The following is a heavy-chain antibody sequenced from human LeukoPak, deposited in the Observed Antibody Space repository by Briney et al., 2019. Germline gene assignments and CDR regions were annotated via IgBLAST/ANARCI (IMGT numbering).Heavy chain of an antibody. CDR2: IYHSGST. CDR3: ARGRPGTGTDY. V-gene: IGHV4-38-2*01. Sequence: SETLSLTCAVSGYSISSGYYWGWIRQPPGKGLEWIGSIYHSGSTYYNPSLKSRVTISVDTSKNQFSLKLSSVTAADTAVYYCARGRPGTGTDYWGQGTLVTVSS. J-gene: IGHJ4*02. D-gene: IGHD1-1*01. CDR1: GYSISSGYY.